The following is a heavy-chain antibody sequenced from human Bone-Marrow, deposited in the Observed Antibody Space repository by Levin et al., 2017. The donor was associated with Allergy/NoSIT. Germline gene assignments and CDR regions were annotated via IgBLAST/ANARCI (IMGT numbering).Heavy chain of an antibody. CDR2: INPVDGNT. J-gene: IGHJ5*02. D-gene: IGHD5-12*01. V-gene: IGHV1-3*01. Sequence: ASVKVSCKASGYSFTHYAIHWVRQAPGQRLEWMGWINPVDGNTKYSQNFQGRVTITKDTSASTVYVELSSLRSEDTAVYYCAREVIPRGSSRQWLPLDWFDPWGQGTLVTVSS. CDR1: GYSFTHYA. CDR3: AREVIPRGSSRQWLPLDWFDP.